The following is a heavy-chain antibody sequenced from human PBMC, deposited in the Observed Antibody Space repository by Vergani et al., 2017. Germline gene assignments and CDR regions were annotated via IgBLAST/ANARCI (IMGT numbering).Heavy chain of an antibody. CDR3: ARHTTYTDS. D-gene: IGHD1-1*01. Sequence: EVELVQSGPEMRKPGESLKISCKGSEYSFGNYWIGWVRQMPGKGLEWMGIIYPADSDTRYSPSFQGQVTISADKSISTAVLQWDSLKASDTAVYYCARHTTYTDSWGQGTLVTVSS. J-gene: IGHJ4*02. V-gene: IGHV5-51*01. CDR1: EYSFGNYW. CDR2: IYPADSDT.